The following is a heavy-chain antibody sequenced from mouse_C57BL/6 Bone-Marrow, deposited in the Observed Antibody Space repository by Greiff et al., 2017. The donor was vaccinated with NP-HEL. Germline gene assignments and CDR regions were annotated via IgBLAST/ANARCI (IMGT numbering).Heavy chain of an antibody. D-gene: IGHD6-1*01. CDR2: IHPNSGST. CDR1: GYTFTSYW. CDR3: ARWQILYYFDY. J-gene: IGHJ2*01. Sequence: VQLQQPGAELVKPGASVKLSCKASGYTFTSYWMHWVKQRPGQGLEWIGMIHPNSGSTNYNEKFKSKATLTVDKSSSTAYMQLSSLTSEDSAVYYCARWQILYYFDYWGQGTTLTVSA. V-gene: IGHV1-64*01.